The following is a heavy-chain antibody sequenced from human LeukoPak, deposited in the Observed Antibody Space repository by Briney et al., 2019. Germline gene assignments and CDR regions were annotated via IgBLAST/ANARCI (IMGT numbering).Heavy chain of an antibody. D-gene: IGHD6-19*01. V-gene: IGHV3-23*01. J-gene: IGHJ4*02. CDR2: VSGSGGST. CDR1: GFTFSSYA. CDR3: AKVGQQWLVPRPFDY. Sequence: GGSLRLSCAASGFTFSSYAMSWVRQAPGKGLEWVSAVSGSGGSTYYVDSVKGRFTISRDNSKNTLYLQMNSQRAEDTAVFYCAKVGQQWLVPRPFDYWGQGTLVTVSS.